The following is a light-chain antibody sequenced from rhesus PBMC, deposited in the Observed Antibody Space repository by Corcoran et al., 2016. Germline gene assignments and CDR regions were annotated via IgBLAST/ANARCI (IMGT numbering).Light chain of an antibody. CDR2: GAS. Sequence: ETVVTQSPATLSLSPGERATLSCRASQRVGSYLAWYQQKPGQAPRLLIYGASSRATGIPDRFSGSGSGTDFTLTISSLEPEDVGVYYCQQSSTLWTFGQGTKVEIK. J-gene: IGKJ1*01. V-gene: IGKV3-24*04. CDR3: QQSSTLWT. CDR1: QRVGSY.